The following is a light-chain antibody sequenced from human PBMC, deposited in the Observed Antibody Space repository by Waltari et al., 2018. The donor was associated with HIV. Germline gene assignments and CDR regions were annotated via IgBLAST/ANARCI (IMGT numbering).Light chain of an antibody. CDR3: QQSYNTVVFT. Sequence: DIHLTQFPSSLSASVGDRVNITCRASENIYTYLHWYQEKPGKAPKILIHGASKSQNGVPRRFSGGGYGTEFTLTIDNLRPEDFATYFCQQSYNTVVFTFGQGT. J-gene: IGKJ2*01. CDR2: GAS. CDR1: ENIYTY. V-gene: IGKV1-39*01.